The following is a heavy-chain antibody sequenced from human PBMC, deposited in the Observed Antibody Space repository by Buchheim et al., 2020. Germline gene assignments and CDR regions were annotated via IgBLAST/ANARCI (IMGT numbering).Heavy chain of an antibody. Sequence: QVQLVESGGGVVQPGRSLRLSCAASGFTFSSYAMHWVRQAPGKGLEWVAVISYDGSNKYYADSVKGRFTISRDNSKNTLYLQMNSLRAEDTAVYYCARDSQWLGPPYLRYYYGMDVWGQGTT. CDR1: GFTFSSYA. CDR3: ARDSQWLGPPYLRYYYGMDV. J-gene: IGHJ6*02. D-gene: IGHD6-19*01. CDR2: ISYDGSNK. V-gene: IGHV3-30-3*01.